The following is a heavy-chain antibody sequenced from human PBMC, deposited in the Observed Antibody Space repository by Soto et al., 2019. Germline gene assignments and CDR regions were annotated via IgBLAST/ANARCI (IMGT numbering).Heavy chain of an antibody. J-gene: IGHJ6*02. V-gene: IGHV3-72*01. CDR3: TTPYYYDSSGSPDWYYGMDV. D-gene: IGHD3-22*01. CDR1: GFTFSSYS. CDR2: IKNDPKSYIT. Sequence: PGGSLRLSCAASGFTFSSYSMNWVRQAPGKGLEWVGRIKNDPKSYITDYAESVKGRFTTSRDDSKNSLFLQMNSLKTEDTAVYYCTTPYYYDSSGSPDWYYGMDVWGQGTTVTV.